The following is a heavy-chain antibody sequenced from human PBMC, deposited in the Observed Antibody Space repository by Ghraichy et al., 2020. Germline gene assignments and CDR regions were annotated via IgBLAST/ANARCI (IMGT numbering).Heavy chain of an antibody. CDR2: ISGSGDST. V-gene: IGHV3-23*01. J-gene: IGHJ4*02. D-gene: IGHD6-19*01. Sequence: LSLTCAASGFTFNIYVMSWVRQAPGKGLEWVSSISGSGDSTYYADSVQGRFTISRDNSKNTLFLEINSLRAEDTAVYYCAKTPGYSSGWVLNWGQGTLCTSPS. CDR1: GFTFNIYV. CDR3: AKTPGYSSGWVLN.